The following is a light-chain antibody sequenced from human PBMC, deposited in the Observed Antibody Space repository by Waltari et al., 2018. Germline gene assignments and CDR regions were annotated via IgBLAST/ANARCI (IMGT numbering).Light chain of an antibody. V-gene: IGKV1-5*03. CDR2: KAS. Sequence: QMTQSPSTLSASVGDRVTISCRASQTISSWLAWYQQKPGKAPRLLIHKASTLESGVSTRFNRSGAGKDFTLTINRLQPNDSATYYCQQFHLYPLTFGGGTKVEIK. J-gene: IGKJ4*01. CDR1: QTISSW. CDR3: QQFHLYPLT.